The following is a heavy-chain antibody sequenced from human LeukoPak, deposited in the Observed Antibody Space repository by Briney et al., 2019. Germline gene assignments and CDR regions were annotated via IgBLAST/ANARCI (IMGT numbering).Heavy chain of an antibody. D-gene: IGHD6-6*01. V-gene: IGHV4-59*01. CDR1: GGSISNYY. J-gene: IGHJ4*02. CDR3: ARWGSIAVARFDY. CDR2: IYYTGST. Sequence: PSETLSLTCTVSGGSISNYYWSWIRQPPGKGLEWIGYIYYTGSTNYNPSLTNRVNISVDTSKNQFSLNLTSVTAADTAVYYCARWGSIAVARFDYWGQGTLVTVSS.